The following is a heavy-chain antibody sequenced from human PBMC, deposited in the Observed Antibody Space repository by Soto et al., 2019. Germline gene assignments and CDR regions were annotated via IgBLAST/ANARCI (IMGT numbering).Heavy chain of an antibody. Sequence: SETLSLTCTVSGGSISSGGYYWSWIRQHPGKGLEWIGYIYYSGSTHYNPSLKSRVTISVDTSKNQFSLKLSSVTAADTAVYYCARLVVVAATPDAFDIWGQGTMVTVSS. CDR2: IYYSGST. J-gene: IGHJ3*02. CDR3: ARLVVVAATPDAFDI. D-gene: IGHD2-15*01. CDR1: GGSISSGGYY. V-gene: IGHV4-31*03.